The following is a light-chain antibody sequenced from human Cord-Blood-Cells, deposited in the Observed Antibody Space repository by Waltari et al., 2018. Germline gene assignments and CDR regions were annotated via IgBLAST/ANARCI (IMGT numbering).Light chain of an antibody. CDR3: SSYTSSSTLV. V-gene: IGLV2-14*03. CDR2: DVS. Sequence: QSALTQPASVSGSPGQSITISCTGTSRDVGGYHYVSWYQQHPGKAPNLMIYDVSNRPSGVSNRFSGSKSGNTASRTISGLQAEDEADYYCSSYTSSSTLVFGGGTKLTVL. J-gene: IGLJ3*02. CDR1: SRDVGGYHY.